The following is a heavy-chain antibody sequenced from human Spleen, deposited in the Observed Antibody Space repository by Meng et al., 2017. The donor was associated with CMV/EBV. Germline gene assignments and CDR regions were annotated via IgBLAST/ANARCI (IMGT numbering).Heavy chain of an antibody. V-gene: IGHV3-48*03. CDR3: GRDMDV. Sequence: GGSLRLSCAASGFTFSNYEMNWVRQAPGKGLEWVSYISTSGGPILYADSVRGRFTISRDNAKNSMYLQMNSLRAEDTAAYYCGRDMDVWGQGTTVTVSS. CDR1: GFTFSNYE. CDR2: ISTSGGPI. J-gene: IGHJ6*02.